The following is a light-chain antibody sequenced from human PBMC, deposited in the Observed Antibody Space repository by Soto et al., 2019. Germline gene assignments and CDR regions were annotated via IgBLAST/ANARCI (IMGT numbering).Light chain of an antibody. CDR1: QDISNY. J-gene: IGKJ4*01. CDR2: DAS. CDR3: QQYDNLPLT. V-gene: IGKV1-33*01. Sequence: DIQMTQSPSSLSASVGDRVTITCQASQDISNYLNWYQQKPGKAPKLLIYDASNLETGVPSRFSGSGSGTDFTFTISSLQPEDIATYYCQQYDNLPLTLGGGTTVEIK.